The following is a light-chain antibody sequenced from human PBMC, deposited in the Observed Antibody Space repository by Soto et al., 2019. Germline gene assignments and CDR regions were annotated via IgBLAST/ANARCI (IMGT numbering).Light chain of an antibody. J-gene: IGKJ2*01. V-gene: IGKV1-9*01. CDR2: DSS. Sequence: DIQLTQSPSFLSASVEDRVTISCRASYDISSSLAWYQQEPGKPPKLLIYDSSTLQTVVPSRFTGSGSGRKFTLTISGLQFGDFATYFCQQLSHYPYTFGQGTNLEI. CDR3: QQLSHYPYT. CDR1: YDISSS.